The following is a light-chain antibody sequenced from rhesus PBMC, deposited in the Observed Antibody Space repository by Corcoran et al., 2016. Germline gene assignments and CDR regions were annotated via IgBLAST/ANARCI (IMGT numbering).Light chain of an antibody. CDR3: QQESNWWT. CDR2: GAS. CDR1: QSVGSY. Sequence: EIVLTQSPATLALSPGERATLSCRASQSVGSYLAWYPQRPGQPPRLLIYGASRRATGIPDRFSGSGSGTDFTLTINSREPEDVGVYYCQQESNWWTFGQGTKVEIK. J-gene: IGKJ1*01. V-gene: IGKV3-24*04.